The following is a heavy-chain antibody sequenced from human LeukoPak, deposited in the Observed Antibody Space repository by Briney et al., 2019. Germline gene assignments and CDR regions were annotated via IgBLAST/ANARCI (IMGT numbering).Heavy chain of an antibody. V-gene: IGHV3-7*01. CDR3: FGSGSYSK. D-gene: IGHD3-10*01. CDR2: IKPDGSET. Sequence: GGSLRLSCAASGFTFSNSWMNWVRQALGKGPEWVANIKPDGSETHYVDSVKGRFTISRDNARNSVYLQMNSLRAEDTAVYYCFGSGSYSKWDQGTLVTVSS. CDR1: GFTFSNSW. J-gene: IGHJ4*02.